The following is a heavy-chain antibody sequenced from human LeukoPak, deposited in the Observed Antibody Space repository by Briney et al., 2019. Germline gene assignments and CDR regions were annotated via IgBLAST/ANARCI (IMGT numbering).Heavy chain of an antibody. Sequence: SETLSLTCAASGGPFSGYFWSWIRQSSGKGLEWIGEIHNSGTTNYNPSLNSRVTISEDTSKNQFYLNLSSVTAADTAVYYCARRYYYNLGSFPFDFWGQGTLVTISS. V-gene: IGHV4-34*01. CDR3: ARRYYYNLGSFPFDF. J-gene: IGHJ4*02. CDR1: GGPFSGYF. D-gene: IGHD3-10*01. CDR2: IHNSGTT.